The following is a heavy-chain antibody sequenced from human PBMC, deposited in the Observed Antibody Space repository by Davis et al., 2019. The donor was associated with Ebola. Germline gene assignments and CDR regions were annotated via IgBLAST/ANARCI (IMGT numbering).Heavy chain of an antibody. D-gene: IGHD3-16*01. CDR2: ISAYNGNT. Sequence: ASVKVSCKASGYTFTSYGISWVRQAPGQGLEWMGWISAYNGNTNYAQKLQGRVTMTEDTSTDTAYMELSSLRSEDTAVYYCATMGGRAAKGWGQGTLVTVSS. V-gene: IGHV1-18*04. CDR3: ATMGGRAAKG. CDR1: GYTFTSYG. J-gene: IGHJ4*02.